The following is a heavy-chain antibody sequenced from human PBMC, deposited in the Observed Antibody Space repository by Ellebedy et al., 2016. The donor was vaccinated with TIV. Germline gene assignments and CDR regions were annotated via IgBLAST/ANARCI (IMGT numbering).Heavy chain of an antibody. Sequence: SETLSLXXTVSGGSISPYFWNWIRQPAGKGLEWIGRIYPSGGSNYNPSLMSRITMSVDTSRNQFSLKVTSVTAADTAVYYCARGSMTEALGSWGQGTLVTVSS. CDR1: GGSISPYF. J-gene: IGHJ5*02. D-gene: IGHD2-8*01. CDR2: IYPSGGS. CDR3: ARGSMTEALGS. V-gene: IGHV4-4*07.